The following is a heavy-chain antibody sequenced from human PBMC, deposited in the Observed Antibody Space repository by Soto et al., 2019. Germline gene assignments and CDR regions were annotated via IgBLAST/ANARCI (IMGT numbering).Heavy chain of an antibody. CDR3: ARDLGGFPDY. Sequence: QVQLVQSGVEVKKPGASVKVSCKASGYIFTSYGISWVRQAPGQGLEWMGWISAHNGNRKYAQKLQGRVTMTTDTSTSTAYMELRSLRSADTAVYYCARDLGGFPDYWGQGTLVTVSS. D-gene: IGHD5-12*01. J-gene: IGHJ4*02. CDR2: ISAHNGNR. CDR1: GYIFTSYG. V-gene: IGHV1-18*01.